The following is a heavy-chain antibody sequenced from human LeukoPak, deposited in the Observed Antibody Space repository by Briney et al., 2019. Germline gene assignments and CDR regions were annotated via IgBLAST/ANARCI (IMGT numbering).Heavy chain of an antibody. J-gene: IGHJ4*02. CDR2: ISYDGSNK. CDR1: GFTFSSYG. D-gene: IGHD2-8*02. CDR3: AKAHRTGGLDFDY. V-gene: IGHV3-30*18. Sequence: PGGSLRLSCAASGFTFSSYGMHWVRQAPGKGLEWVAVISYDGSNKYYADSVKGRFTISRDNSKNTLYLQMNSLRAEDTAVYYCAKAHRTGGLDFDYWGQGTLVTVSS.